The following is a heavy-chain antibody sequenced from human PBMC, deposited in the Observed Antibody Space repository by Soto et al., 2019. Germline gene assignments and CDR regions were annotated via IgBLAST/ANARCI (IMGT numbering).Heavy chain of an antibody. Sequence: QVQLVESGGGVVQPGRSLRLSCAASGFTFSSYSIHWVRQAPGKGLEWLALIWFDGSNKYYADSVKGRFTISRDNAKNTLYLQMNSLRAEDTAVYYCVRDLGYNYGHPFDYWGQGTLVTVSS. CDR3: VRDLGYNYGHPFDY. CDR2: IWFDGSNK. CDR1: GFTFSSYS. J-gene: IGHJ4*02. D-gene: IGHD5-18*01. V-gene: IGHV3-33*01.